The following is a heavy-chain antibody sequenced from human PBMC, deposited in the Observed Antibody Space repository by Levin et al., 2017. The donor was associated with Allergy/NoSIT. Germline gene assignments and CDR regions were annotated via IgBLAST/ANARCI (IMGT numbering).Heavy chain of an antibody. J-gene: IGHJ4*02. CDR2: IYPGDSDT. D-gene: IGHD6-13*01. V-gene: IGHV5-51*01. Sequence: KSRESLKISCKGSGYSFTSYWIGWVRQMPGKGLEWMGIIYPGDSDTRYSPSFQGQVTISADKSISTAYLQWSSLKASDTAMYYCARSFDSSSWYVFDYWGQGTLVTVSS. CDR1: GYSFTSYW. CDR3: ARSFDSSSWYVFDY.